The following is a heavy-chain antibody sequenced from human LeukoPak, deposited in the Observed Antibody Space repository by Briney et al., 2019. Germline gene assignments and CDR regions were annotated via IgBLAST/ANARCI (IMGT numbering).Heavy chain of an antibody. V-gene: IGHV3-74*01. Sequence: GGSLRLSCAASGFTFSSYWMHWVRQAPGKGLVWVSRINSDGSGTSYADSVKGRFTISRDNANNTLYLQMNSLRAEDTAVYYCARARYNYDVDYWGQGTLVTVSS. CDR3: ARARYNYDVDY. CDR2: INSDGSGT. CDR1: GFTFSSYW. D-gene: IGHD5-18*01. J-gene: IGHJ4*02.